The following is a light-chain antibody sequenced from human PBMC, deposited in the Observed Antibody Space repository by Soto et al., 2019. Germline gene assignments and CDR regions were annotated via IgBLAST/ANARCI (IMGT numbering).Light chain of an antibody. Sequence: LVTTHSPATLSVSPGERATLSCTASQGLGTNLAWYQQKPGQAPRLLIYAASTRATGVPGRFSGSGSGTEFTLTISSLQYEDFAVYYCQQYNHWPLTFGGGTKVDIK. CDR1: QGLGTN. CDR2: AAS. J-gene: IGKJ4*01. V-gene: IGKV3-15*01. CDR3: QQYNHWPLT.